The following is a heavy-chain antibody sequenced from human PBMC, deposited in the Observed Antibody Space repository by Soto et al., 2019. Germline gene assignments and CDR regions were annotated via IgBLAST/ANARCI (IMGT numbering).Heavy chain of an antibody. CDR1: GFTFSSYW. J-gene: IGHJ6*03. V-gene: IGHV3-7*01. D-gene: IGHD1-26*01. CDR3: ARWRVGNHGYYYYYMDV. CDR2: IKEDGSEK. Sequence: GGSLRLSCAASGFTFSSYWMSWVRQAPGKGLEWVANIKEDGSEKYYVDSVKGRFTISRDNAKNSLYLQMNSLRAEDTAVYYCARWRVGNHGYYYYYMDVWGKGTTVTVSS.